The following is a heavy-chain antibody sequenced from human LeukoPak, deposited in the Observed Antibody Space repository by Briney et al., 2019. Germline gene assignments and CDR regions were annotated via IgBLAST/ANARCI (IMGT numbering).Heavy chain of an antibody. D-gene: IGHD1-7*01. CDR1: GYIFDIYA. CDR3: ARDYTLTLGTTTYFQH. Sequence: ASVKVSCKASGYIFDIYALIWVRQAPGQGLGMRGESNTNTGNPTYAQGFTGRFVFSLDTSVSTAYLQISSLKAEDTAVYYCARDYTLTLGTTTYFQHWGQGTLVTVSS. CDR2: SNTNTGNP. J-gene: IGHJ1*01. V-gene: IGHV7-4-1*02.